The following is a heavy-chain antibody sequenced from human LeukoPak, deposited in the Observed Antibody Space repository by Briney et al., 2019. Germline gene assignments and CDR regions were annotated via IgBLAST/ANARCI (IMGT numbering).Heavy chain of an antibody. V-gene: IGHV3-30*02. CDR1: GFTFSSYG. Sequence: PGGSLRLSCAASGFTFSSYGMHWVRQAPGKGLEWVAFIRYDGSNKYYADSVKGRFTISRDNSKNTLYLQMNSLRAEDTAVYYCAKSSTYYYGSGSFDYWGQGTLVTVSS. D-gene: IGHD3-10*01. CDR3: AKSSTYYYGSGSFDY. J-gene: IGHJ4*02. CDR2: IRYDGSNK.